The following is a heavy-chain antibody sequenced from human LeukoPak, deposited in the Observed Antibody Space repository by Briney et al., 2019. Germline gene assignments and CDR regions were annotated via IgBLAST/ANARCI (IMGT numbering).Heavy chain of an antibody. J-gene: IGHJ4*02. CDR3: ATRGYYYDSSGYLPYDY. V-gene: IGHV1-24*01. CDR1: GYTLTELS. Sequence: ASVKVSCKVSGYTLTELSMHWVRQAPGKGLEWMGGFDPEDGETIYAQKFRGRVTMTEDTSTDTAYMELSSLRSEDTAVYYCATRGYYYDSSGYLPYDYWGQGTLVTVSS. D-gene: IGHD3-22*01. CDR2: FDPEDGET.